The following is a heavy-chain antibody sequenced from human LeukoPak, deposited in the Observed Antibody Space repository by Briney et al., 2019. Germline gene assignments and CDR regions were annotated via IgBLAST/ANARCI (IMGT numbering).Heavy chain of an antibody. V-gene: IGHV1-8*01. CDR2: MNPNSGNT. Sequence: ASVKVSCKASGYTFTSYDINWVRQATGKGLEWMGWMNPNSGNTGYAQKFQGRVTMNRNTSISTAYMELSSLRSEDTAVYYCARGGYYGSGSYPDYWGQGTLVTVSS. CDR1: GYTFTSYD. CDR3: ARGGYYGSGSYPDY. D-gene: IGHD3-10*01. J-gene: IGHJ4*02.